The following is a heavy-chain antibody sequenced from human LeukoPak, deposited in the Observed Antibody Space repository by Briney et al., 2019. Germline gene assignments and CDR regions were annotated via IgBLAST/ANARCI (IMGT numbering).Heavy chain of an antibody. CDR1: GGSFSGYY. V-gene: IGHV4-34*01. CDR2: INHSGST. D-gene: IGHD4-11*01. J-gene: IGHJ4*02. Sequence: PSETLSLICAVYGGSFSGYYWSWIRQPPGKGLEWIGEINHSGSTNYNPSLKSRVTISVDTSKNQFSLKLSSVTAADTAVYYCARADKRGYSNYRGSSYFDYWGQGTLVTVSS. CDR3: ARADKRGYSNYRGSSYFDY.